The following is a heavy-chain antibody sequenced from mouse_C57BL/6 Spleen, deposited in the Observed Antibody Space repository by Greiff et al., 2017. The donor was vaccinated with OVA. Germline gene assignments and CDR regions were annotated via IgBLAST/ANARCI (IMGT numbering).Heavy chain of an antibody. CDR2: INPYNGGT. V-gene: IGHV1-19*01. CDR3: ARGDFSWFAY. J-gene: IGHJ3*01. CDR1: GYTFTDYY. Sequence: VQLKESGPVLVKPGASVKMSCKASGYTFTDYYMNWVKQSHGKSLEWIGVINPYNGGTSYNQKFKGKATLTVDKSSSTAYMELNSLTSEDSAVYYCARGDFSWFAYWGQGTLVTVSA.